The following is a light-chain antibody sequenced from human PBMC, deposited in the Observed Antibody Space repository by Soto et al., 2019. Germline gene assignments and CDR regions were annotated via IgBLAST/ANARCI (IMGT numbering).Light chain of an antibody. V-gene: IGLV2-14*01. CDR3: SSYTTNNTLV. Sequence: QSVLTQPASVSGSPGQSITISCTGTSSDVGGYKYVSWYQQHPGKAPKVIIYEVSNRPSGISNRFSGSKSGNTASLTISGLQAEDEADYYCSSYTTNNTLVFGGGTKLTVL. CDR1: SSDVGGYKY. J-gene: IGLJ2*01. CDR2: EVS.